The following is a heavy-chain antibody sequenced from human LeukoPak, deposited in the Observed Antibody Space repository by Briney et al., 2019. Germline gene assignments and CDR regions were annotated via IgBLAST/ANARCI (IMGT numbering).Heavy chain of an antibody. Sequence: ASVKVSCKASGYTFASYGISWVRQAPGQGLEWMGWISAYNGNTNYAQKLQGRVTMTTDTSTSTAYMELRSLRSDDTAVYYRARILGYYDSSGYYYPDYWGQGTLVTVSS. D-gene: IGHD3-22*01. CDR2: ISAYNGNT. V-gene: IGHV1-18*01. CDR1: GYTFASYG. J-gene: IGHJ4*02. CDR3: ARILGYYDSSGYYYPDY.